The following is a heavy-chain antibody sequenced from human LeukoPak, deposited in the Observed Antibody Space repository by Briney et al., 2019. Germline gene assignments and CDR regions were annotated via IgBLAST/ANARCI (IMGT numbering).Heavy chain of an antibody. Sequence: PSETLSLTCTVSGGSISSYYWSWTRQPAGKGLEWIGRIYTSGSTNYNPSLKSRVTMSVDTSKNQFSLKLSSVTAADTAVYYCARDIAAAGAYYYYYMDVWGKGTTVTVSS. CDR1: GGSISSYY. J-gene: IGHJ6*03. CDR2: IYTSGST. V-gene: IGHV4-4*07. CDR3: ARDIAAAGAYYYYYMDV. D-gene: IGHD6-13*01.